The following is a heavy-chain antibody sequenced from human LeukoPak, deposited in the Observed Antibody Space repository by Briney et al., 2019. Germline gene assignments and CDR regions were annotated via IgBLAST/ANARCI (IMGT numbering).Heavy chain of an antibody. D-gene: IGHD6-13*01. J-gene: IGHJ4*02. CDR2: IKQDGSEK. V-gene: IGHV3-7*01. CDR1: GFTFSSYW. Sequence: GGSLRLSCAASGFTFSSYWMSWVRQPPGKGRGWVATIKQDGSEKYYMDSVKGRFTISRDNAKNSLYLQMNSLRAEDTAVYYCARDPPLQQQPFDYWGQGTLVTVSS. CDR3: ARDPPLQQQPFDY.